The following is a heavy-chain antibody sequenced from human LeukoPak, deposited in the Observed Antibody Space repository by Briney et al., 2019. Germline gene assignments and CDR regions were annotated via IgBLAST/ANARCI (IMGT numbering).Heavy chain of an antibody. CDR3: AREGYSYGYPTGH. V-gene: IGHV3-21*01. CDR1: GFTFDTYS. J-gene: IGHJ4*02. CDR2: ISSISSYI. D-gene: IGHD5-18*01. Sequence: GGSLRLSCAASGFTFDTYSMNWVRQAPGKGLEWVPSISSISSYIYYADSVKGRFTISRDNAKNSLYLQMNSLRAEDTAVYYCAREGYSYGYPTGHWGQGTLVTVSS.